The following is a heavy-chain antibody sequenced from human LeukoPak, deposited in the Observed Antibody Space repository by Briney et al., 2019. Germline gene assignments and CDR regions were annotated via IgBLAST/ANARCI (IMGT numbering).Heavy chain of an antibody. CDR1: GYTFTSYH. V-gene: IGHV1-8*03. D-gene: IGHD6-25*01. J-gene: IGHJ4*02. CDR2: MNPNNGDS. Sequence: GASVTVSCKASGYTFTSYHINWVRQATGQGLEWMGWMNPNNGDSGYAQKFQGRVTITRDTSISTSYMELHSLRSDDTAVYFCARTTSFTASGYDYWGQGTLVTVSS. CDR3: ARTTSFTASGYDY.